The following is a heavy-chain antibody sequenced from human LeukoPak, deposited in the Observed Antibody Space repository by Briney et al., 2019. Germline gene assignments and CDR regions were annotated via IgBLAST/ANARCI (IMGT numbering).Heavy chain of an antibody. J-gene: IGHJ4*02. V-gene: IGHV3-11*04. CDR2: ISGSGSFI. Sequence: PGGSLRLSCAASGFTFSDYYMSWIRQAPGKGLEWLSYISGSGSFIYYADSVKGQFTISRDNAKNSLYLQMNSLRVEDTAVYYCARARGLWFGELSPDYRGQGTLVTVSS. CDR1: GFTFSDYY. CDR3: ARARGLWFGELSPDY. D-gene: IGHD3-10*01.